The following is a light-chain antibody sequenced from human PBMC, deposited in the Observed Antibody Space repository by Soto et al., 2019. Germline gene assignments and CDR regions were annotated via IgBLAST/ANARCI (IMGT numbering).Light chain of an antibody. J-gene: IGKJ1*01. V-gene: IGKV4-1*01. CDR1: QSVFYSPNHKNS. CDR2: WAS. Sequence: DIVLTQSPDSLAVSLGERATINCKSSQSVFYSPNHKNSLAWFQKKRGQPPKLLIYWASTRESGVPDRFSGSGSVTDFTLTISSLQAEDVAVYYCQQYCATPWTFGQGTKVEIK. CDR3: QQYCATPWT.